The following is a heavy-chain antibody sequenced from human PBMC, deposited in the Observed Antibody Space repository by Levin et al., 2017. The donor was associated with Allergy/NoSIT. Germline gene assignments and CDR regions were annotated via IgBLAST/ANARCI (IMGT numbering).Heavy chain of an antibody. Sequence: LSLTCAASGFTFSSYWMSWVRQAPGKGLEWVANIKQDGSEKYYVDSVKGRFTISRDNAKNSLYLQMNSLRAEDTAVYYCARDWITMVRGVKVGAFDIWGQGTMVTVSS. D-gene: IGHD3-10*01. CDR2: IKQDGSEK. J-gene: IGHJ3*02. CDR1: GFTFSSYW. CDR3: ARDWITMVRGVKVGAFDI. V-gene: IGHV3-7*04.